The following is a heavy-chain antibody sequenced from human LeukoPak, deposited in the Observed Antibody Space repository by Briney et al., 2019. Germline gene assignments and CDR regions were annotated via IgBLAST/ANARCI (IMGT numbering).Heavy chain of an antibody. Sequence: SGTLSLTCALSGGSISSNDWWSWVRQPPGKGLEWIGEIHHSGSTNYNPSLKSRVIISVDKSKNQFSLKLSFVTAADTAVYYCARWGSATWYYYGMDVWGQGTTVTVSS. J-gene: IGHJ6*02. CDR3: ARWGSATWYYYGMDV. CDR1: GGSISSNDW. CDR2: IHHSGST. D-gene: IGHD3-16*01. V-gene: IGHV4-4*02.